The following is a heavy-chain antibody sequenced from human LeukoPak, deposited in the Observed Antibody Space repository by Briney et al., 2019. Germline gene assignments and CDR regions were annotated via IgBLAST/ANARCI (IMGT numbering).Heavy chain of an antibody. CDR1: GYTFTSYD. D-gene: IGHD2-2*01. CDR2: MNPNSGNT. CDR3: ARTSPVWHCSSTSCYAGGEYYYYYYMDV. Sequence: ASVKVSCKASGYTFTSYDINWVRQATGQGLEWMGWMNPNSGNTGYAQKFQGRVTMTRNTSISTAYMELSSLRSEDTAVYYCARTSPVWHCSSTSCYAGGEYYYYYYMDVWGKGTTVTISS. J-gene: IGHJ6*03. V-gene: IGHV1-8*01.